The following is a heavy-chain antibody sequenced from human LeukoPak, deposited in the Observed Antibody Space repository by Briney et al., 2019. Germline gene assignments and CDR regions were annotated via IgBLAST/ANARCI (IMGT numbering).Heavy chain of an antibody. Sequence: GGSLRLSCAASGFTSSSYAMHWVRQAPGKGLEWVAVISYDGSNKYYADSVKGRFTISRDNSKNTLYLQMNSLRAEDTAVYYCAREDLITGNHAFDIWGQGTMVTVSS. CDR3: AREDLITGNHAFDI. V-gene: IGHV3-30*04. CDR2: ISYDGSNK. D-gene: IGHD1-14*01. J-gene: IGHJ3*02. CDR1: GFTSSSYA.